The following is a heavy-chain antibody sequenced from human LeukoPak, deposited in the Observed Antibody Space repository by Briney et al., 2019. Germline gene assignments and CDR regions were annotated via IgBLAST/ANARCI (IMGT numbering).Heavy chain of an antibody. V-gene: IGHV4-39*01. CDR1: GAPISTSDHY. Sequence: SETLSLTCTVSGAPISTSDHYWGWIRQPPGKGLEWVGSIFYTGSISYNPSLRSRVTVSVDTFKRQFSLKLNSVTAADAAVYYCGRHRRATSNSPFDYCAQGTLVTVSS. D-gene: IGHD4-11*01. CDR3: GRHRRATSNSPFDY. CDR2: IFYTGSI. J-gene: IGHJ4*02.